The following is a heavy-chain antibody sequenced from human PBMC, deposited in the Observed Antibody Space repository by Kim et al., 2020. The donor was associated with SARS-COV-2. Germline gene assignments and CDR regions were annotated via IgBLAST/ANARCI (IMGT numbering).Heavy chain of an antibody. CDR1: GYTFTSYG. D-gene: IGHD3-10*01. CDR2: VSAYNGNT. CDR3: ARDRRGIIWFGEVLPRADV. V-gene: IGHV1-18*01. Sequence: ASVKVSCKASGYTFTSYGISWVRQAPGQGLEWIGWVSAYNGNTNYAQKLQGRVTMTTDTSTSTAYMELRSLRSDDTAGYYCARDRRGIIWFGEVLPRADVWGQGTTVTVSS. J-gene: IGHJ6*02.